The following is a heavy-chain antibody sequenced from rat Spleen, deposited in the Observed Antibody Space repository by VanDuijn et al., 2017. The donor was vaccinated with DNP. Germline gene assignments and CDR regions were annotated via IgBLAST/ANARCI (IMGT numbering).Heavy chain of an antibody. CDR2: ILYDGSKT. CDR3: ARHNSGFDY. D-gene: IGHD4-3*01. J-gene: IGHJ2*01. CDR1: GLIFSDQN. V-gene: IGHV5S10*01. Sequence: EVQLVESGGGLVQPGRSLKLSCAASGLIFSDQNMAWVRQAPKKGLERVATILYDGSKTYYRDSVKGRFTISRDNAKSTLYLQMDSLWSEDTATYYCARHNSGFDYWGQGVMVTVSS.